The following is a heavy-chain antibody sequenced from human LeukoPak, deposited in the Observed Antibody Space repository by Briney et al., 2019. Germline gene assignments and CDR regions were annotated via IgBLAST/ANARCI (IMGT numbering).Heavy chain of an antibody. Sequence: SETLSLTCAVSGYSISSGYYWGWIRQPPGEGLEWIGSIYHSGSTYYNPSLKSRVTISVDTSKNQFSLKLSSVTAADTAVYYCARDEYSSSWYGNWGQGTLVTVSS. CDR3: ARDEYSSSWYGN. CDR1: GYSISSGYY. V-gene: IGHV4-38-2*02. D-gene: IGHD6-13*01. J-gene: IGHJ4*02. CDR2: IYHSGST.